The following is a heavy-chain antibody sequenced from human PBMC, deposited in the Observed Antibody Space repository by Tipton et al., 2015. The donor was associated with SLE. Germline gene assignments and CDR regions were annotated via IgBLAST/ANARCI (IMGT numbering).Heavy chain of an antibody. V-gene: IGHV4-59*08. Sequence: TLSLTCTVSGGSISSYYWSWIRQPPGKGLEWIGYIYYSGSTTYNPSLKSRVTISVDTSKNQFSLKLSSVTAADTAVYYCARHIRVNRIAAAGSAFDYWGQGTLVTVSS. CDR3: ARHIRVNRIAAAGSAFDY. CDR2: IYYSGST. D-gene: IGHD6-13*01. CDR1: GGSISSYY. J-gene: IGHJ4*02.